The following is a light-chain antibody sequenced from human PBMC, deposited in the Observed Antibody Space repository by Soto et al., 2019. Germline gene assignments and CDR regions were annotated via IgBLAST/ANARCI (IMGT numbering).Light chain of an antibody. CDR2: DDD. J-gene: IGLJ2*01. V-gene: IGLV1-51*01. Sequence: QSVMTQPPSVSAAPGQKVTISCSGSSSNIGGNSVSWYQQLPGTAPKLRIYDDDKRPSGIPDRFSGSKSGTSATLTISGLQAEDEADYYCSSSTTSTTLYVIFGGGTKLTVL. CDR3: SSSTTSTTLYVI. CDR1: SSNIGGNS.